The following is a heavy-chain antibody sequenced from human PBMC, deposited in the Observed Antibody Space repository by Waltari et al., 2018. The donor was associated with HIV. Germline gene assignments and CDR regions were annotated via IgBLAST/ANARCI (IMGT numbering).Heavy chain of an antibody. D-gene: IGHD2-15*01. J-gene: IGHJ4*02. CDR3: TSTGGGITDY. CDR2: IKSEDDGGTT. Sequence: EVQLVESGGGPVKPGESLRLSCAASGFTLPNDWMSWVRQAPGEGLGWVGCIKSEDDGGTTDYAAPVKGRFTISRDDSKNALYLQMNSLKTEDTALYYCTSTGGGITDYWGQGTLVTVSS. V-gene: IGHV3-15*01. CDR1: GFTLPNDW.